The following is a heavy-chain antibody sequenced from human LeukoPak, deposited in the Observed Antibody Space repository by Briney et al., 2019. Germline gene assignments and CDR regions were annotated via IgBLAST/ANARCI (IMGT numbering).Heavy chain of an antibody. V-gene: IGHV3-30*02. D-gene: IGHD6-19*01. J-gene: IGHJ4*02. CDR3: AKDQWLVLDY. CDR2: IRYDGSNN. CDR1: GFTFSSYG. Sequence: GGSLSPSCAASGFTFSSYGMHWVRQAPGKGLEWVAFIRYDGSNNYYADSVKGRFTISRDNSKNTLYLQMNSLRAEDTAVYSCAKDQWLVLDYWGQGTLVTVSS.